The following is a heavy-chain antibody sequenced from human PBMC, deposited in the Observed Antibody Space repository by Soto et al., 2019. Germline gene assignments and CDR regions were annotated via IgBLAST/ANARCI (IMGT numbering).Heavy chain of an antibody. J-gene: IGHJ4*02. Sequence: QVQLVQSGAEVKRHGSSMKVSCKASGGTFSSYAISWVRQAPGQGLEWMGGIIPIFGTANYAQKFQGRVTITADESTSTAYMELSSLRSEDTAVYYCAREDTMVRGVGGWGQGTLVTVSS. CDR2: IIPIFGTA. CDR3: AREDTMVRGVGG. CDR1: GGTFSSYA. V-gene: IGHV1-69*12. D-gene: IGHD3-10*01.